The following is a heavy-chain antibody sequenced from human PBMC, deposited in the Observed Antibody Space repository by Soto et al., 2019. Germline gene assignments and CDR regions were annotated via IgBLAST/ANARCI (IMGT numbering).Heavy chain of an antibody. V-gene: IGHV1-8*01. Sequence: ASVKVSCKASGYTFTSNDINWVRQATGQGLEWMGWMNPNSGKTVYAQKFQGRVTMTRNTSISTAYMDLSSLRSEDTAIYYCAKEGESSHFQFDYWGQGTLVTVSS. D-gene: IGHD3-22*01. CDR2: MNPNSGKT. CDR3: AKEGESSHFQFDY. J-gene: IGHJ4*02. CDR1: GYTFTSND.